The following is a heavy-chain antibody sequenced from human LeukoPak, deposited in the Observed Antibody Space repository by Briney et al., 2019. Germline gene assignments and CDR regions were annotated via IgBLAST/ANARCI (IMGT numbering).Heavy chain of an antibody. Sequence: GGSLRLSCAASGFTFSSYAMSWVRQAPGKGLEWVSAIRGSGGSTYYADSVKGRFTISRDNAKNTLYLQMNSLRAEDTAVYYCARVGVSSGWRRTYYYYMDVWGKGTTVTISS. D-gene: IGHD6-19*01. J-gene: IGHJ6*03. V-gene: IGHV3-23*01. CDR1: GFTFSSYA. CDR2: IRGSGGST. CDR3: ARVGVSSGWRRTYYYYMDV.